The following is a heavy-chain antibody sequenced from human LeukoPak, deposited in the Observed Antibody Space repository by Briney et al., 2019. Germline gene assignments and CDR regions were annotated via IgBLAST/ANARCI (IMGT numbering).Heavy chain of an antibody. J-gene: IGHJ4*02. CDR3: ARRQSGIAASANFPFDY. D-gene: IGHD6-13*01. CDR1: GYSFTSYW. CDR2: IYPDDSDT. Sequence: PGESLRISCRGSGYSFTSYWIGWVRQMPGKGLEWMGIIYPDDSDTTYSTSFQGQVTISADKSISTAYLQWSSLKASDTAMYYCARRQSGIAASANFPFDYWGQGTLVTVSS. V-gene: IGHV5-51*01.